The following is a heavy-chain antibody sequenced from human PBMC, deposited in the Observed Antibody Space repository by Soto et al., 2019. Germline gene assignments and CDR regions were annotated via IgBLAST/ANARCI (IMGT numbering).Heavy chain of an antibody. CDR1: GFNFNSYT. J-gene: IGHJ6*02. Sequence: EVQLVESGGGLVKPGGSLRLSCAASGFNFNSYTINWVRQAPGKRLGWLSSISSSGYIFSTDSVRGRFTISRDNAKNSVYLQINSLRAEDTAVYFCARDCSGGSCYPGMGVWGQGTTVTVSS. V-gene: IGHV3-21*01. D-gene: IGHD2-15*01. CDR3: ARDCSGGSCYPGMGV. CDR2: ISSSGYI.